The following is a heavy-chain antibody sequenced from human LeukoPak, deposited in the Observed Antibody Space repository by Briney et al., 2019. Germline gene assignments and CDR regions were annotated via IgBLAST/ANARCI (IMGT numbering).Heavy chain of an antibody. CDR2: ISYSGST. J-gene: IGHJ4*02. CDR1: GGSISSYY. V-gene: IGHV4-59*01. Sequence: PSETLSLTCTVSGGSISSYYWSWIRQPPGKGLEWIGYISYSGSTNFNPSLKSRVTISVDTSKNQFSLKLSSVTAADTAVYYCASSTKQWLVYFDYWGQGTLVTVSS. D-gene: IGHD6-19*01. CDR3: ASSTKQWLVYFDY.